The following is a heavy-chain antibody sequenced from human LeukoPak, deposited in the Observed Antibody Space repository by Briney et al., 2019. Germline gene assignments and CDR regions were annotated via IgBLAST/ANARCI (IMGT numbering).Heavy chain of an antibody. V-gene: IGHV4-39*01. CDR3: ARLVDWTEDY. J-gene: IGHJ4*02. CDR2: IYYSGST. D-gene: IGHD3/OR15-3a*01. Sequence: ASQTLSLTCTVSGGSISSGSYYWSWIRQPPGKGLEWIGSIYYSGSTYYNPSLKSRVTISVDTSKNQFSLKLSSVTAADTAVYYCARLVDWTEDYWGQGTLVTVSS. CDR1: GGSISSGSYY.